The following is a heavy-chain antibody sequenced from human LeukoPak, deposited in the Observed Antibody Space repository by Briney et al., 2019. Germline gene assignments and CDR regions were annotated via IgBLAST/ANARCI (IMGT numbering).Heavy chain of an antibody. V-gene: IGHV4-59*08. Sequence: SETLSLTCSVSGGSISGFYWSWVRQPPGKGLEWIGYIHSNGGTNYNPSLKSQVTMSVDTSKNQFSLKLNSVTAADTAVYYCARHVSGIYGSRGDLDYWGPGTLVTVSS. CDR3: ARHVSGIYGSRGDLDY. CDR2: IHSNGGT. D-gene: IGHD3-10*01. CDR1: GGSISGFY. J-gene: IGHJ4*02.